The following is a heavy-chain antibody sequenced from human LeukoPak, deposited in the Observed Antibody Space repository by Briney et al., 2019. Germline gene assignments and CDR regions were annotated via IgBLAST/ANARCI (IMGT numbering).Heavy chain of an antibody. Sequence: KLGESLKISCEGPGYSFTTHWIGWVRQMPGKGLEWMGIIYPGDSDTRYSPSFQGQVTISADRSISTAYLQWNSLKASDTAMYYCARLSMDRALASPFDYWGQGTLVTVSS. CDR2: IYPGDSDT. D-gene: IGHD5-18*01. CDR3: ARLSMDRALASPFDY. V-gene: IGHV5-51*01. J-gene: IGHJ4*02. CDR1: GYSFTTHW.